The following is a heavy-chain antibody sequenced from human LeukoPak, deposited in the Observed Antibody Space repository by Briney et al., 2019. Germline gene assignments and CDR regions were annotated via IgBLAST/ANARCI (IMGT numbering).Heavy chain of an antibody. CDR1: GFTFSSYW. J-gene: IGHJ5*02. D-gene: IGHD3-22*01. CDR3: ARRFYDSSGYVWFDP. V-gene: IGHV3-74*01. CDR2: INSDGSST. Sequence: GGSLRLSCAASGFTFSSYWMHWVRQAPGKGLVWVSRINSDGSSTSYADSVKGRFTISRDNAKNTLYLQMNSLRAEDTAVYYCARRFYDSSGYVWFDPWGQGTLVTVSS.